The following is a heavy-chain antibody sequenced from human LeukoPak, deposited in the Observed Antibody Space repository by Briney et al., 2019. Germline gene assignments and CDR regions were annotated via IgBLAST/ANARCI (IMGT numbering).Heavy chain of an antibody. J-gene: IGHJ4*02. CDR3: XXXXTYYYDSSGYHV. CDR2: ISWNSGSI. CDR1: GFTFDDYA. D-gene: IGHD3-22*01. Sequence: GGSLRLSCAASGFTFDDYAMHWVRQAPGKGLEWVSGISWNSGSIGYADSVKGRFTISRDNAKNSLYLQMNSLRAEATALYYXXXXXTYYYDSSGYHVWGQGTLVTVSS. V-gene: IGHV3-9*01.